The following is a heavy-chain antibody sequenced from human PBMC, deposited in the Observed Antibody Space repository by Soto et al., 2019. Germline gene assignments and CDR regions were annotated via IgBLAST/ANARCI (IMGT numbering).Heavy chain of an antibody. J-gene: IGHJ4*02. CDR2: TSYRSKWYN. CDR1: GDSVFSNTAA. D-gene: IGHD1-26*01. CDR3: VRDVGFDFGY. V-gene: IGHV6-1*01. Sequence: SQTLSLTCVISGDSVFSNTAACNWIRQSPSRGLEWLGRTSYRSKWYNDHAVTVNSRIVINPDTSPNQFSLPLNSVTPAVTALYYCVRDVGFDFGYWGKGTQVTVSS.